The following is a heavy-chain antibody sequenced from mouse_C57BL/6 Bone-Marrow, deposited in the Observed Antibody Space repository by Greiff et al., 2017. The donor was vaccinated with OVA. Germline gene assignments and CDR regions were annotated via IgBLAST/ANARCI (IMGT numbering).Heavy chain of an antibody. Sequence: QVQLQQSGAELMKPGASVKLSCKATGYTFTGYWIEWVKQRPGHGLEWIGEILPGSGSTTYNEKFKGKATFTAATSSNTVYMQLSSLTTEDSAIYYGARGDSSGYVSYFDYWGKGTTLTVSS. CDR2: ILPGSGST. CDR3: ARGDSSGYVSYFDY. D-gene: IGHD3-2*02. V-gene: IGHV1-9*01. CDR1: GYTFTGYW. J-gene: IGHJ2*01.